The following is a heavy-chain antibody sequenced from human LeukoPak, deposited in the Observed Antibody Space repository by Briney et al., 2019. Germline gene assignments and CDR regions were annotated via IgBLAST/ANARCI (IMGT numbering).Heavy chain of an antibody. CDR1: GFTFSSYA. V-gene: IGHV3-23*01. CDR2: ISGSGGST. Sequence: PGGSLRLSCAATGFTFSSYAMSWVRQAPGKGLEWVSAISGSGGSTYYADSVKGRFTISRDNSKNTLYLQMNSLRAEDTAVYYCAKAAHIVVVTADFDYWGQGTLVTVSS. D-gene: IGHD2-21*02. J-gene: IGHJ4*02. CDR3: AKAAHIVVVTADFDY.